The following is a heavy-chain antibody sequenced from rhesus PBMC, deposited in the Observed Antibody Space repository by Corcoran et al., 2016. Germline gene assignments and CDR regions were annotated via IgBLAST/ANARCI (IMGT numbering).Heavy chain of an antibody. J-gene: IGHJ4*01. Sequence: QLQLQESGPGLVKPSETLSVTCAVSGGSISSSYWSWIRQAPGKGLWWIGYIYGSGSSTHYNPYRNSRVTLSVDTSKNQLYLKLSSVTTADTAVYYCARPYSGSWTLFDYWGQGVLVTVSS. D-gene: IGHD6-25*01. V-gene: IGHV4-169*01. CDR3: ARPYSGSWTLFDY. CDR2: IYGSGSST. CDR1: GGSISSSY.